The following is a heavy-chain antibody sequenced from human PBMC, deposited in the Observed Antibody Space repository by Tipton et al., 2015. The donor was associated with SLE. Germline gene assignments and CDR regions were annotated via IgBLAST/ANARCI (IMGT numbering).Heavy chain of an antibody. J-gene: IGHJ2*01. CDR3: AKDYWGWNYWYFDL. Sequence: SLRLSCAASGFTFNNYAMSWVRQAPGKGLEWVSAISGTGGSTYYADSVKGRFTISRDNSKNTLYLQMNSLRAEDTAVYYCAKDYWGWNYWYFDLWGRGTLVTVSS. CDR2: ISGTGGST. V-gene: IGHV3-23*01. D-gene: IGHD7-27*01. CDR1: GFTFNNYA.